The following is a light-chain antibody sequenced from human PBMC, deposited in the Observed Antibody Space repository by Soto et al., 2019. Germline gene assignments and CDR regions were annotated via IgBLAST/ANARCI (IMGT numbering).Light chain of an antibody. CDR3: GTWDISLSVWL. Sequence: QSVLTQPPSVSAAPGQKVTISCSGSGSNIGKNYVSWYLQLPGTAPKLLIYETDRRPSGIPDRFSGSKSGTSASLGITGLQPGDDAAYSCGTWDISLSVWLFCGGTKLTVL. CDR2: ETD. CDR1: GSNIGKNY. J-gene: IGLJ3*02. V-gene: IGLV1-51*02.